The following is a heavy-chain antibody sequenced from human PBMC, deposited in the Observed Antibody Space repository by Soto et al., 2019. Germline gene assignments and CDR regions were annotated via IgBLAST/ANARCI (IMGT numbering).Heavy chain of an antibody. CDR2: IGTAGDP. CDR1: GFTFSRYD. J-gene: IGHJ6*02. D-gene: IGHD4-17*01. CDR3: ARALRLYDTDDYVTYYYSHAIHV. Sequence: GGSLRLSCAASGFTFSRYDMQWVRQATGKGLEWVSAIGTAGDPYYPGSVKGRFTISRENAKNSLYLQMNSLRAGDTAVYYCARALRLYDTDDYVTYYYSHAIHVWGQGTLVTV. V-gene: IGHV3-13*05.